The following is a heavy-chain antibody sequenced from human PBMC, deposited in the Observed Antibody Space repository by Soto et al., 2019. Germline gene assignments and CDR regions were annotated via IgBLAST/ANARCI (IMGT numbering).Heavy chain of an antibody. CDR2: IYWDDSK. J-gene: IGHJ4*02. CDR3: AHKGTEDWPLDY. Sequence: QITLKESGPTLVRPTQTLTLTCAFSGFSLSTSGVGVGWIRQPPGKALEWLAVIYWDDSKHYSPSLRSRPTITTGTSKYPVVLTMTNIDLMHTGTFYCAHKGTEDWPLDYWGQGTLVTVSS. CDR1: GFSLSTSGVG. D-gene: IGHD1-1*01. V-gene: IGHV2-5*02.